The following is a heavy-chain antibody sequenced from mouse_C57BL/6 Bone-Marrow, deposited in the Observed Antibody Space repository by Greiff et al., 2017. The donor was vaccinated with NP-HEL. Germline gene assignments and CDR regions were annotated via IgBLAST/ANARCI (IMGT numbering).Heavy chain of an antibody. CDR1: GFNIKDDY. Sequence: SGAELVRPGASVKLSCTASGFNIKDDYMHWVKQRPEQGLEWIGWIDPENGDTEYASKFQGKATITADTSSNTAYLQLSSLTSEDTAVYYCTLTGFDYWGQGTTLTVSS. V-gene: IGHV14-4*01. CDR2: IDPENGDT. CDR3: TLTGFDY. D-gene: IGHD4-1*01. J-gene: IGHJ2*01.